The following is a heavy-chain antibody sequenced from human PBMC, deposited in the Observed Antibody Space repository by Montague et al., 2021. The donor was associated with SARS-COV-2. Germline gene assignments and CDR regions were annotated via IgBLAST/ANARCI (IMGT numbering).Heavy chain of an antibody. V-gene: IGHV4-39*01. J-gene: IGHJ4*02. CDR1: GGAISTSSFH. CDR2: IYFSGSA. CDR3: ARHAPFSDNYRRYPFNFDF. D-gene: IGHD1-1*01. Sequence: SETLSLTCTVSGGAISTSSFHWGWVRQSPGKGLEWIATIYFSGSAYYNPSLKSRVSISIDTSKNKFSLQLTSVTAADTAVYYCARHAPFSDNYRRYPFNFDFWGQGTLVTVYS.